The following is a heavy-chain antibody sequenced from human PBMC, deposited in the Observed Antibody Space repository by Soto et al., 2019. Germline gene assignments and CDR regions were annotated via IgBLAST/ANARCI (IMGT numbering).Heavy chain of an antibody. J-gene: IGHJ4*02. Sequence: SETLSLTCAVSGGSISSGGYSWSWIRQPPGKGLEWIGYIYHSGSTYYNPSLKSRVTISVDRSKNQFSLKLSSVTAADTAVYYCAGDGQEGRPFDYWGQGTLVTVSS. D-gene: IGHD3-10*01. CDR2: IYHSGST. V-gene: IGHV4-30-2*01. CDR1: GGSISSGGYS. CDR3: AGDGQEGRPFDY.